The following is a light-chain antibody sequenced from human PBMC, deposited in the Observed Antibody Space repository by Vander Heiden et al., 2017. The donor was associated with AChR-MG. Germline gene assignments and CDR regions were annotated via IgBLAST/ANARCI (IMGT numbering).Light chain of an antibody. Sequence: QSALPQPRSVSGSPGQSATLPCTGTTSDVGGYNSVPWDQQHPGKAPKMIIFDVTERPAGVPDRFSGSKADNTASLTISGLQAEDEADYHCCSYAGGYTWLFGGGTKVTV. CDR3: CSYAGGYTWL. CDR1: TSDVGGYNS. CDR2: DVT. V-gene: IGLV2-11*01. J-gene: IGLJ2*01.